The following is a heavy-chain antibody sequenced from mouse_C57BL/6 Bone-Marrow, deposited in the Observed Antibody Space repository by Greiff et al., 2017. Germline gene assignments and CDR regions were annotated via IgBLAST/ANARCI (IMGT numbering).Heavy chain of an antibody. J-gene: IGHJ1*03. CDR3: ASGATVVASGDV. CDR2: IYPGSGNT. CDR1: GYTFTDYY. D-gene: IGHD1-1*01. Sequence: QVQLQQSGAELVRPGASVKLSCKASGYTFTDYYINWVKQRPGQGLEWIARIYPGSGNTYYNEKFKGKATLTAEKSSSTAYMQLSSLTSEDSAVYFCASGATVVASGDVWGTGTTVTVSS. V-gene: IGHV1-76*01.